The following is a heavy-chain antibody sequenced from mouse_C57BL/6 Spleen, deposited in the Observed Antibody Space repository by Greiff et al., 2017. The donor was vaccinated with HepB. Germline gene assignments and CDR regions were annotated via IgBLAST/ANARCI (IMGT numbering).Heavy chain of an antibody. V-gene: IGHV1-69*01. CDR1: GYTFTSYW. CDR2: IDPSDSYT. J-gene: IGHJ3*01. Sequence: QVQLQQSGAELVMPGASVKLSCKASGYTFTSYWMHWVKQRPGQGLEWIGEIDPSDSYTNYNQKFKGKSTLTVDKSSSTAYMQLSSLTSEDSAVYYCARSLYDGYYVWFAYWGQGTLVTVSA. CDR3: ARSLYDGYYVWFAY. D-gene: IGHD2-3*01.